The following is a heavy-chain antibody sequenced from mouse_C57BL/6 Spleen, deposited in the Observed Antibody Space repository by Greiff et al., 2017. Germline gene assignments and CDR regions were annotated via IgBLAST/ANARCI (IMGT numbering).Heavy chain of an antibody. CDR1: GYTFTDYS. J-gene: IGHJ2*01. V-gene: IGHV1-76*01. D-gene: IGHD1-1*01. CDR2: IYPGSGDT. Sequence: QVQLQQSGAELVRPGASVKLSCKASGYTFTDYSINWVKQRPGQGLEWIARIYPGSGDTNYNEKFKGKATLTAEKSSSTAYMQLSSLSSEVSAVYFCARATSFDYWGQGTTLTVSS. CDR3: ARATSFDY.